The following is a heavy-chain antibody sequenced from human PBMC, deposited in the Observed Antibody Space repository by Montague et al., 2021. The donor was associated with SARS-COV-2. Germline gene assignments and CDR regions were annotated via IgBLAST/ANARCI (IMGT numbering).Heavy chain of an antibody. Sequence: SLRLSCAASGFTFSSYAMSWVRQAPGKGLEWVSVIYSGGSSTYYADSVKGRFTISRDNSKNTLYLRMNSLRAEDTAVYYCAKYYYGSGSYYTGHYYYGMDVWGQGTTVTVSS. D-gene: IGHD3-10*01. CDR1: GFTFSSYA. CDR3: AKYYYGSGSYYTGHYYYGMDV. CDR2: IYSGGSST. J-gene: IGHJ6*02. V-gene: IGHV3-23*03.